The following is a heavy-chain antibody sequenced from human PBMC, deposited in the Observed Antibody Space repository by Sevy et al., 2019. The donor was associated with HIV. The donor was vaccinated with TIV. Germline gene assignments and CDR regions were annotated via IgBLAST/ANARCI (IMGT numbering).Heavy chain of an antibody. V-gene: IGHV1-2*02. D-gene: IGHD3-22*01. CDR1: GYTFTGYY. CDR2: INPNSGGT. Sequence: ASVKVSCKASGYTFTGYYMHWVRQAPGQGLEWMGWINPNSGGTNYAQKFQGRVTMTRDTSISTAYMELSRLRADDTAVYFCARTQYYDSGRADAFDIWGQGTMVTVSS. CDR3: ARTQYYDSGRADAFDI. J-gene: IGHJ3*02.